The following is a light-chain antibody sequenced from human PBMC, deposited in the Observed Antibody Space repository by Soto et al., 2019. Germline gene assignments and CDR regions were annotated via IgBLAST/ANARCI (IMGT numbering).Light chain of an antibody. CDR3: QKYNSAPLT. CDR1: QGFAPY. J-gene: IGKJ4*01. Sequence: DVQMTQSPSSLSAFVGDRVTITCRASQGFAPYLAWFQQKPEKVPKLLIYATSTLQSGVPSRFSGSGSGTDFTLTINSLQPEDVGTYYCQKYNSAPLTFGGGTNGEIK. CDR2: ATS. V-gene: IGKV1-27*01.